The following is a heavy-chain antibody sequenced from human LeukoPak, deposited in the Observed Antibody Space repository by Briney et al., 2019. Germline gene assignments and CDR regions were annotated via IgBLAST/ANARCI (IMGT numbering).Heavy chain of an antibody. Sequence: SETLSLTCTDSGGSISSSSYYWGWVRQPPGKGLEWIGRIYYSGSTYYNPSLKRRVTISVDTSKNQFSLKLSSVTAADTAVYYCARHPGPTTTGPLDYWGQGTLVTVSS. CDR2: IYYSGST. D-gene: IGHD1-26*01. J-gene: IGHJ4*02. CDR3: ARHPGPTTTGPLDY. V-gene: IGHV4-39*01. CDR1: GGSISSSSYY.